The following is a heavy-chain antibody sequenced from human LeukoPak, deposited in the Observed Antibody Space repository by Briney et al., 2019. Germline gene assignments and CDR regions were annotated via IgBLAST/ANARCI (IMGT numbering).Heavy chain of an antibody. CDR2: IKSKTDGGTT. Sequence: GGSLRLSCAASGFTFSNAWMSWVRQAPGKGLEWVGRIKSKTDGGTTDYAAPVKGRFTISRDDSKNTLYLQMNSLKTEDTAVYYCTTEYSSSPGAFDIWGQGTMVTVSS. D-gene: IGHD6-6*01. V-gene: IGHV3-15*01. CDR3: TTEYSSSPGAFDI. CDR1: GFTFSNAW. J-gene: IGHJ3*02.